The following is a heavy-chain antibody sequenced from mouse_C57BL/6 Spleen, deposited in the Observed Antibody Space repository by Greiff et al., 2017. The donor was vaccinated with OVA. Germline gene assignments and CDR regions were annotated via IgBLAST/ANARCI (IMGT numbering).Heavy chain of an antibody. V-gene: IGHV1-5*01. CDR2: IYPGNSDT. D-gene: IGHD3-1*01. CDR3: TRGGLLDVYSAMAY. J-gene: IGHJ4*01. Sequence: EVKLQESGTVLARPGASVKMSCKTSGYTFTSYWMHWVKQRPGQGLEWIGAIYPGNSDTSYNQKFKGKAKLTSFTSASTAYMELRRLTHEDSAVSYRTRGGLLDVYSAMAYWGQGTSVTVSS. CDR1: GYTFTSYW.